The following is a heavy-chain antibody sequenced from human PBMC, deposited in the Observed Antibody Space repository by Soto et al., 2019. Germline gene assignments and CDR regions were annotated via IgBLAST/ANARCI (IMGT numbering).Heavy chain of an antibody. V-gene: IGHV4-39*07. J-gene: IGHJ4*02. CDR3: ARHDFWSGYPPLDLDH. CDR1: CGSISSSSYY. CDR2: IYYSGST. D-gene: IGHD3-3*01. Sequence: PSETLSLTCTVSCGSISSSSYYWGWIRQPPGKGLEWIGSIYYSGSTYYNPSLKSRVTISVDTSKNQFSLKLSSVTAADTAVYYCARHDFWSGYPPLDLDHWGEGTLVTVSS.